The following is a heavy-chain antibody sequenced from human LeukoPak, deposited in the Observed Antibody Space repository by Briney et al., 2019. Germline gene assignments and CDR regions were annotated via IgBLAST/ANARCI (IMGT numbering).Heavy chain of an antibody. D-gene: IGHD3-22*01. CDR1: GFTFSSYG. CDR2: IRYDGSNK. J-gene: IGHJ4*02. V-gene: IGHV3-30*02. CDR3: ARDFGENYYDSSGYFDY. Sequence: GGSLRLSCAASGFTFSSYGMHWVRQAPGKGLEWVAFIRYDGSNKYYADSVKGRFTISRDNSKNTLYLQMNSLRAEDTAVYYCARDFGENYYDSSGYFDYWGQGTLVTVSS.